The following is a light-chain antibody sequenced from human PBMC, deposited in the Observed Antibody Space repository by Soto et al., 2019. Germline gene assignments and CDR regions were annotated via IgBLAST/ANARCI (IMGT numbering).Light chain of an antibody. CDR1: QSVSSN. V-gene: IGKV3-15*01. CDR2: RAS. J-gene: IGKJ4*01. CDR3: XXCSNWPLT. Sequence: EIVMTQSPDTLSVSPGERATLSCRASQSVSSNLAWYQQKPGQAPRLLIYRASSRATGIPARFSGSGSGTEFTLTISSLXSEXXAVYXXXXCSNWPLTFGGGTKVEIK.